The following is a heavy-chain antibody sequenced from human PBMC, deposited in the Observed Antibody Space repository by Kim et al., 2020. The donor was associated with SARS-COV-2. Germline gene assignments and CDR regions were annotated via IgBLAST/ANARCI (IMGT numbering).Heavy chain of an antibody. CDR3: TTDNSYSLFD. CDR2: IYSDGSST. Sequence: GGSLRLSCAASGFIFSSTWMHWVRQAPGKGLVWVSHIYSDGSSTTYVDSVKGRFTVSRDNAKNTLYLQMNSLRAEDTAMYYCTTDNSYSLFDWGQGTLVTVSS. V-gene: IGHV3-74*01. D-gene: IGHD3-10*01. J-gene: IGHJ4*02. CDR1: GFIFSSTW.